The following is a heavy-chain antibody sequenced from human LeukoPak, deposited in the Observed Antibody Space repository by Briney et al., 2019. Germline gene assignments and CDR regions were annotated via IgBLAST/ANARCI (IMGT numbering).Heavy chain of an antibody. Sequence: PSETLSLTCTVSGGSISSYYWSWIRQPAGKGLEWIGRIYTSGSTNYNPSLKSRVTMSVDTSKNQFSLKLSSVTAADTAVYYCARDPKWGEGPHYYYGMDVWGQGTAVTVSS. CDR1: GGSISSYY. CDR2: IYTSGST. V-gene: IGHV4-4*07. CDR3: ARDPKWGEGPHYYYGMDV. J-gene: IGHJ6*02. D-gene: IGHD1-26*01.